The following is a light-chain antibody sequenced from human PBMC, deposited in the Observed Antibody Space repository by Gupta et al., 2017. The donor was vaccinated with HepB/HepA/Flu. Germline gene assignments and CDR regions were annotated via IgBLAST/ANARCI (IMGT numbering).Light chain of an antibody. J-gene: IGKJ1*01. V-gene: IGKV3-20*01. Sequence: EIVLTQSPGTLSLSPGERATLSCRASQSVSSSYLAWYQQKPGQAPRLLIYGASSRATGIKDRFSGSGSGTDFTRTSSRMEPEDFAGYDGQHQGTFGQGTKVEIK. CDR2: GAS. CDR1: QSVSSSY. CDR3: QHQGT.